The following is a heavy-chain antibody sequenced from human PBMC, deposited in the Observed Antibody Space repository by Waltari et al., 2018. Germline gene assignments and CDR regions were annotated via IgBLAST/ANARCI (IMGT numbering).Heavy chain of an antibody. CDR3: ARGVTTAGTIDY. Sequence: QVQLVQSGAEVKKPGSSVKVSCKASGGTFTNYDFTWVRQAPGQGLEWMGRIIPMLGVANYAQKFQGRVTITADKSTSTGYMELDSLRNEDTAIYYCARGVTTAGTIDYWGQGSLITVSS. D-gene: IGHD6-19*01. V-gene: IGHV1-69*04. CDR2: IIPMLGVA. J-gene: IGHJ4*02. CDR1: GGTFTNYD.